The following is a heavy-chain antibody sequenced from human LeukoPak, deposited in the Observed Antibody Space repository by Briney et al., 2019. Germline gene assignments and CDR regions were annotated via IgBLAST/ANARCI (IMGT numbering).Heavy chain of an antibody. CDR3: ARNGIYSDYVTD. D-gene: IGHD4-11*01. Sequence: GGSLRLSCAASGFTFSSYWMHWVRQAPGKGLEWVSGINWNGGSTGYADSVKGRFTISRDNAKNSLYLQMNSLRAEDTALYYCARNGIYSDYVTDWGQGTLVTVSS. J-gene: IGHJ4*02. CDR1: GFTFSSYW. CDR2: INWNGGST. V-gene: IGHV3-20*04.